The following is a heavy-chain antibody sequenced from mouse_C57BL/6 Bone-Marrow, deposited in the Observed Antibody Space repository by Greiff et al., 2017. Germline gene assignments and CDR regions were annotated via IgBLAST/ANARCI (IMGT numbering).Heavy chain of an antibody. D-gene: IGHD2-4*01. J-gene: IGHJ3*01. CDR2: IHPNSGST. Sequence: QVQLQQPGAELVKPGASVKLSCKASGYTFTSYWMHWVKQRPGQGLEWIGMIHPNSGSTNYNEKFKSKATLTVDKSSRTAYMQLSSLTSEDTAVYYCAENYERGLAYWGKGTLVTVSA. V-gene: IGHV1-64*01. CDR1: GYTFTSYW. CDR3: AENYERGLAY.